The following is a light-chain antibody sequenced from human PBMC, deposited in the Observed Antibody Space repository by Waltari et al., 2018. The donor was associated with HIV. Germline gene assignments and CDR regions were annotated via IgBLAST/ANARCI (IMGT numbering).Light chain of an antibody. Sequence: EIVLTQSPGTLSLSPGERATLSCRASQSVSSGYLAWYQQKPGQGPRLLIYGASNRATGIPDRFSGSGSGTDLTLTISRLEPEDFAVYYCQQYSSSPPITFGQGTRLEIK. CDR2: GAS. J-gene: IGKJ5*01. CDR1: QSVSSGY. CDR3: QQYSSSPPIT. V-gene: IGKV3-20*01.